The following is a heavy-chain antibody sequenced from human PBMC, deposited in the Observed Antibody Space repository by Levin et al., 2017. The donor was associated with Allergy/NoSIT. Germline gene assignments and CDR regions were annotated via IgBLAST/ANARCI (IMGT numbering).Heavy chain of an antibody. CDR2: ISSSSSYI. V-gene: IGHV3-21*01. J-gene: IGHJ6*02. CDR3: ARQAPSAGVLPGTYYYYGMDV. D-gene: IGHD3-10*01. CDR1: GFTFSSYS. Sequence: GESLKISCAASGFTFSSYSMNWVRQAPGKGLEWVSSISSSSSYIYYADSVKGRFTISRDNAKNSLYLQMNSLRAEDTAVYYCARQAPSAGVLPGTYYYYGMDVWGQGTTVTVSS.